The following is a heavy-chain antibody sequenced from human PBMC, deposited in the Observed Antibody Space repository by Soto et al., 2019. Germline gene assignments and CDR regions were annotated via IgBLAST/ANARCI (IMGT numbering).Heavy chain of an antibody. V-gene: IGHV3-23*01. D-gene: IGHD6-13*01. CDR3: AKDPHIAAAGMGYYYYGMDV. CDR2: ISGSGGST. CDR1: GFTFSSYA. Sequence: GGSLRLSCAASGFTFSSYAMSWVRQAPGKGLEWVSAISGSGGSTYYADSVKGRFTISRDNSKNTLYLQMNSLRAEDTAVYYCAKDPHIAAAGMGYYYYGMDVWGQGTTVTVSS. J-gene: IGHJ6*02.